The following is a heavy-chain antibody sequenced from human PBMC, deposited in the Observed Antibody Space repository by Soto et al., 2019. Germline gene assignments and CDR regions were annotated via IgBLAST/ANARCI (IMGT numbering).Heavy chain of an antibody. J-gene: IGHJ4*02. D-gene: IGHD2-15*01. V-gene: IGHV4-39*02. Sequence: SDTLSLTCTVSGGSISSSSYYWGWIRHPPGKGLEWIGSIYYRGNTYYNPSLKSRVTISVDTSKNQFSLKLSSVTAADTAVYYCAREGGGYCSGGSCHVESWGQGSIVTVAS. CDR1: GGSISSSSYY. CDR2: IYYRGNT. CDR3: AREGGGYCSGGSCHVES.